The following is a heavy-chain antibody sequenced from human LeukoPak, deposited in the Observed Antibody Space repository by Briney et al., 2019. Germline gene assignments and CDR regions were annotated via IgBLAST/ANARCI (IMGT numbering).Heavy chain of an antibody. V-gene: IGHV3-66*01. Sequence: SGGSLRLSCAASGFTVSSNYMSWVRQASGKGLEWVSVIYSGGSTYYADSVKGRFTISRDNSKNTLYLQMNSLRAEDTAVYYCARDMSYYDSTSDYWGQGTLVTVSS. CDR3: ARDMSYYDSTSDY. CDR1: GFTVSSNY. D-gene: IGHD3-22*01. J-gene: IGHJ4*02. CDR2: IYSGGST.